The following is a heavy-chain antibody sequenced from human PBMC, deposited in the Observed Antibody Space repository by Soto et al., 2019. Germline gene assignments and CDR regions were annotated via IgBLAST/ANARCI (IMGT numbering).Heavy chain of an antibody. D-gene: IGHD4-17*01. Sequence: PGGSLRLSCAASGFTFSSYALSWVRQAPGKGLEWVSGISASGGRTHYADSVKGRLSVSRDNSNNTVFLQINRLRDEDTAMYYCARGSSTTPTSYGYLAYWGQGTLVTVSS. CDR2: ISASGGRT. CDR1: GFTFSSYA. V-gene: IGHV3-23*01. J-gene: IGHJ4*02. CDR3: ARGSSTTPTSYGYLAY.